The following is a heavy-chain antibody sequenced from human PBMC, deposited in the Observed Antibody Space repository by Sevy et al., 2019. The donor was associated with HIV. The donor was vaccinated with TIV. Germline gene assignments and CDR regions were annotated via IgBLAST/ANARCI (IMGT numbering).Heavy chain of an antibody. CDR3: ARFPPERAFDI. Sequence: GGSLRLSCAASGFTFSSYEMNWVRQAPGKGLEWVSYISSSGSTIYYADSVKGRFTISRDNSKNTLYLQMNSLRVEDTAVYYCARFPPERAFDIWGQGTMVTVSS. J-gene: IGHJ3*02. V-gene: IGHV3-48*03. CDR1: GFTFSSYE. CDR2: ISSSGSTI.